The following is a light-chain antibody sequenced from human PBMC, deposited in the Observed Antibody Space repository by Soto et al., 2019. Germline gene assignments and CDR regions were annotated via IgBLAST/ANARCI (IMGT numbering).Light chain of an antibody. V-gene: IGKV1-39*01. CDR3: PQTFLSPPT. CDR2: RAS. J-gene: IGKJ1*01. Sequence: DIQMTQSPSSLSASVGDRVTITCRASQTVGDHLNWYQQKPGTAPKLLFSRASRLQSGVSSRFTGSGVATDFTLTISSLQPEDFATYYCPQTFLSPPTFGQGTKVEIK. CDR1: QTVGDH.